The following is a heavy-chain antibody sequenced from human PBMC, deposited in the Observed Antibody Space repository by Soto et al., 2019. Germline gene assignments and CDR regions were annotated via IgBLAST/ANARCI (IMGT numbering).Heavy chain of an antibody. CDR3: VRGGHGSGSYLGSY. V-gene: IGHV3-7*03. CDR2: IRQDGGAQ. CDR1: GFTFTTYW. D-gene: IGHD3-10*01. J-gene: IGHJ4*02. Sequence: EVQLVESGGGLAQPGGSLRLSCVASGFTFTTYWMSWVRQAPGKGLEWVANIRQDGGAQYYMDSVKGRFTISRDNAKNSVYLKMDSLRAEDTAVYYCVRGGHGSGSYLGSYWGQGILVTVSS.